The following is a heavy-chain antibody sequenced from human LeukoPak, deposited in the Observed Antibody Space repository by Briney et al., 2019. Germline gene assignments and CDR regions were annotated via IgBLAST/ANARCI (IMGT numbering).Heavy chain of an antibody. CDR3: ARERNHSWIQLWSTGYYFDY. D-gene: IGHD5-18*01. Sequence: PSETLSLTCTVSGGSISSYYWSWIRQPPGKGLEWIGEINHSGSTNYNPSLKSRVTISVDTSKNQFSLKLSSVTAADTAVYYCARERNHSWIQLWSTGYYFDYWGQGTLVTVSS. CDR1: GGSISSYY. J-gene: IGHJ4*02. V-gene: IGHV4-34*01. CDR2: INHSGST.